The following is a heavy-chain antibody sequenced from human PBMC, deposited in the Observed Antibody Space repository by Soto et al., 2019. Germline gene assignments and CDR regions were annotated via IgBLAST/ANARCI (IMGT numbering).Heavy chain of an antibody. J-gene: IGHJ5*02. CDR1: GYTFTGYY. Sequence: QVQLVQSGAEVKKPGASVKVSCKASGYTFTGYYMHWVRQAPGPGLEWMGWINSNSGGTNYAQKFQGWVTMTRDTAVSAAYMERSRLRSDDTAVYYCARAHPLCGGDCYLGWFDPWGQGTLVPVSS. D-gene: IGHD2-21*02. V-gene: IGHV1-2*04. CDR2: INSNSGGT. CDR3: ARAHPLCGGDCYLGWFDP.